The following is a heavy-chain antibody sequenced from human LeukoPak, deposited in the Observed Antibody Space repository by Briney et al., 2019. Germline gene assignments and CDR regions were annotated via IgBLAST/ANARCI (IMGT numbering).Heavy chain of an antibody. CDR2: ISYSGNT. J-gene: IGHJ4*02. CDR3: ARDGGYYYDRGLN. CDR1: GGSISSRSYY. Sequence: SETLPLTCSVSGGSISSRSYYWGWIRQPPGQGLEWIGSISYSGNTYYNPSLKSRVTISVDTSKNQFSLKLSSVTAADTAVYYCARDGGYYYDRGLNWGQGTLVTVSS. D-gene: IGHD3-22*01. V-gene: IGHV4-39*07.